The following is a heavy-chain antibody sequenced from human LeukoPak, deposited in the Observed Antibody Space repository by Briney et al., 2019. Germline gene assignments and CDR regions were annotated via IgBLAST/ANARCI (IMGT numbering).Heavy chain of an antibody. V-gene: IGHV3-11*04. CDR1: KFSFSDYY. CDR3: ARIMVPLSHKYLDS. CDR2: ISNDSVRK. J-gene: IGHJ4*02. Sequence: GGSLRLSCVASKFSFSDYYMGWIRQAPGKGLEWVADISNDSVRKNHAESVRGRLTISRDNDYNSPYLQMNSLRDEDTAVYYCARIMVPLSHKYLDSWGQGTLDTVSS. D-gene: IGHD3-10*01.